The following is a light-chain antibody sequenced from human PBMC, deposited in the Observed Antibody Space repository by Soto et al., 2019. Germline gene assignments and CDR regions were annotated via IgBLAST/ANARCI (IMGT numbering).Light chain of an antibody. CDR3: SSYISTSRYV. V-gene: IGLV2-18*02. J-gene: IGLJ1*01. Sequence: SVLTQPPSVSGSPGQSVTISCTGTSSDVGKYDRVSWYQQPPGTAPKLIIYEVTNRPSGVPARFSGSKSGNTASLTISGLQAEDEADYYCSSYISTSRYVFGAGTKVTVL. CDR2: EVT. CDR1: SSDVGKYDR.